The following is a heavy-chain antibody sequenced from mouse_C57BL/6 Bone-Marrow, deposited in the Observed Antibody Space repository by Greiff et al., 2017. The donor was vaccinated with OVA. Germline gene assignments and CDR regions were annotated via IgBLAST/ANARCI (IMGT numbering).Heavy chain of an antibody. D-gene: IGHD2-1*01. V-gene: IGHV1-53*01. CDR1: GYTFTSYW. CDR2: INPSNGGT. J-gene: IGHJ4*01. CDR3: AKPCGNNYAMDY. Sequence: VQLQQPGTELVKPGASVKLSCKASGYTFTSYWMHWVKQRPGQGLEWIGNINPSNGGTNYNEKFKSKATLTLDKSSSTAYMQLSSLTSEDSAVYYCAKPCGNNYAMDYWGQGTSVTVSS.